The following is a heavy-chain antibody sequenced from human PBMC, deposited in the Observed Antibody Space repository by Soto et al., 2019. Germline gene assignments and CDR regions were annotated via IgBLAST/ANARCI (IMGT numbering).Heavy chain of an antibody. Sequence: QVQLQQWGAGLLKPSETLSLTCAVYGGSLSDYYWSWIRQSPGKGLEWIGEIHPRGSTNYNPSLSSRVTISVDTSKNQFSLKLTSVTAADTAMYYCARGRDEYKVGNVWGHGTTVTVSS. CDR1: GGSLSDYY. D-gene: IGHD1-26*01. J-gene: IGHJ6*02. V-gene: IGHV4-34*01. CDR3: ARGRDEYKVGNV. CDR2: IHPRGST.